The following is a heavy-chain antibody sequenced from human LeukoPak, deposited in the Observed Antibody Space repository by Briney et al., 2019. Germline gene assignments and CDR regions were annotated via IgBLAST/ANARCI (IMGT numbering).Heavy chain of an antibody. CDR2: ISAYNGDT. D-gene: IGHD2-8*01. Sequence: ASVKVSCKASGYTFTSYGITWVRQAPGQGLEWMGWISAYNGDTRYAQKFQDRVTVTTDTSTTTAFMELRSLRSDDTAVYYCARGGLYNGDYFDYWGQGTLVTVSS. CDR1: GYTFTSYG. CDR3: ARGGLYNGDYFDY. V-gene: IGHV1-18*01. J-gene: IGHJ4*02.